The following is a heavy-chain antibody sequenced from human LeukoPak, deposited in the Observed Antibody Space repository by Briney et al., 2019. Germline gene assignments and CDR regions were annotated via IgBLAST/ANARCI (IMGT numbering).Heavy chain of an antibody. CDR2: INHSGST. CDR3: ARGPFSGSYSGAFDI. D-gene: IGHD1-26*01. J-gene: IGHJ3*02. Sequence: PSDTLSLTCAVSGYSISSGYYWGWIRQPPGKGLEWIGEINHSGSTNYNPSLKSRVTISVDTSKNQFSLKLSSVTAADTAVYYCARGPFSGSYSGAFDIWGQGTMVTVSS. CDR1: GYSISSGYY. V-gene: IGHV4-38-2*01.